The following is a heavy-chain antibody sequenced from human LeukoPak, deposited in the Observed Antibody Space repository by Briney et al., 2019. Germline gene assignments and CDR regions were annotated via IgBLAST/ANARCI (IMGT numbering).Heavy chain of an antibody. CDR1: GGTFSSYA. Sequence: SVTVSCKASGGTFSSYAISWVRQAPGQGLEWMGRIIPIFGTANYAQKFQGRVTITADKSTSTAYMELSSLRSEDTAVYYCARGLGLVRTGYFDYWGQGTLVTVSS. CDR2: IIPIFGTA. CDR3: ARGLGLVRTGYFDY. V-gene: IGHV1-69*06. J-gene: IGHJ4*02. D-gene: IGHD6-19*01.